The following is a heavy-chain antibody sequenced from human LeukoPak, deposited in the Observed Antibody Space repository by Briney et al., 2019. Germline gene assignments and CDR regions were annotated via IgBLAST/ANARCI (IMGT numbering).Heavy chain of an antibody. D-gene: IGHD1-26*01. Sequence: SETLSLTCTVSDVSIGSYFWSWIRQPPGKGLEWIGYIDNRGSTNYNPSLKSRVTISVDTSKNQFSLKLNPVTAADTAVYYCARGGSYTPYWGQGTLVTVSS. V-gene: IGHV4-59*08. CDR3: ARGGSYTPY. CDR1: DVSIGSYF. CDR2: IDNRGST. J-gene: IGHJ4*02.